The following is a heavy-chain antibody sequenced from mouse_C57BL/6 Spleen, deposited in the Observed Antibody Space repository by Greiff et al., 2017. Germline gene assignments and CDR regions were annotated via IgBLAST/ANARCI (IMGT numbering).Heavy chain of an antibody. CDR2: ISSGGSYT. D-gene: IGHD1-1*01. Sequence: DVMLVESGGDLVKPGGSLKLSCAASGFTFSSYGMSWVRQTPDKRLEWVATISSGGSYTYYPDSVKGRFTISRDNAKNTLYLQMSSLKSEDTAMYYCARHYYGTTIPYYYAMDYWGQGTSVTVSS. CDR3: ARHYYGTTIPYYYAMDY. J-gene: IGHJ4*01. V-gene: IGHV5-6*02. CDR1: GFTFSSYG.